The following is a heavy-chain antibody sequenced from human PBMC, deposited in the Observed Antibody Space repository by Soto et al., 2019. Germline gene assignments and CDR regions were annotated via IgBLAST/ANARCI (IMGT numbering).Heavy chain of an antibody. V-gene: IGHV3-15*01. CDR3: TTYSPCGGWYPLDS. Sequence: EVQLVESGGGLVKPGGSLRLACAASGFAFSNAWMSWVRKPPGKGLAWVGRIKDKTEVETTDYAAPVKDSFTISRDDSTNTLFLQMHRLKNEDTGVYYWTTYSPCGGWYPLDSWCQGTLVTVSS. CDR1: GFAFSNAW. CDR2: IKDKTEVETT. D-gene: IGHD6-19*01. J-gene: IGHJ4*02.